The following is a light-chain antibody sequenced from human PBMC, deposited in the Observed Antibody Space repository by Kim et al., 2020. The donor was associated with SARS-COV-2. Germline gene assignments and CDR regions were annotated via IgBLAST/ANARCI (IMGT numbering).Light chain of an antibody. J-gene: IGKJ2*01. Sequence: LSASMRDRVTITCRGRQNIGNWLAWYQEKPGKAPKLLIYKASTLESGVPLRFSGSGSGTEFTLTISSLQPDDFATYYCQQYSSYSAFGQGTKLEI. CDR1: QNIGNW. CDR2: KAS. CDR3: QQYSSYSA. V-gene: IGKV1-5*03.